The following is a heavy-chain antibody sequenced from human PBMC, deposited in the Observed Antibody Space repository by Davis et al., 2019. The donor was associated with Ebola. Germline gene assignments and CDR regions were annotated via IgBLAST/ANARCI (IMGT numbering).Heavy chain of an antibody. CDR3: ARARRGSSGWHGGRYGMDV. Sequence: PGGSLRLSCAASGFTFSSYEMNWVRQAPGKGLEWVSYISSSGSTIYYADSVKGRFTISRDNAKNSLYLQMNSLRAEDTAVYYCARARRGSSGWHGGRYGMDVWGQGTTVTVSS. J-gene: IGHJ6*02. D-gene: IGHD6-19*01. CDR1: GFTFSSYE. V-gene: IGHV3-48*03. CDR2: ISSSGSTI.